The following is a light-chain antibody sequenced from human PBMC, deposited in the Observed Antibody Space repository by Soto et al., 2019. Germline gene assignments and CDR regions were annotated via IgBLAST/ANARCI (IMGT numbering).Light chain of an antibody. CDR3: QQYYSTPPT. CDR1: QGISSA. Sequence: AIQLTQSPSSLSASVGDRVTITCRASQGISSALAWYQQKPGKAPKLLIFDAYNLESGVPSRFSGSGSGTDFTLTISSLQAEDVAVYYCQQYYSTPPTFGQGTKVDI. J-gene: IGKJ1*01. CDR2: DAY. V-gene: IGKV1-13*02.